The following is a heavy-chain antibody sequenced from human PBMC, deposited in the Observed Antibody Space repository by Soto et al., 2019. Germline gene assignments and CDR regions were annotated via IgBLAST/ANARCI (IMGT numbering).Heavy chain of an antibody. Sequence: LRLSCAASGFTVSSKYMSWVRQAPGKGLEWVSLIQSGGPTYYADSVEGRFTISRDNSKNTLYFQMNSLRAEDTAVYYCARGGGSGSSRAFDMWGQGTMVTVSS. J-gene: IGHJ3*02. V-gene: IGHV3-53*01. D-gene: IGHD3-10*01. CDR1: GFTVSSKY. CDR3: ARGGGSGSSRAFDM. CDR2: IQSGGPT.